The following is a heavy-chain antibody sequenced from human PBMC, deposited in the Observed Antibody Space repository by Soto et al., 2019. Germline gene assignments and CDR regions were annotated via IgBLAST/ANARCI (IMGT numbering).Heavy chain of an antibody. CDR3: AGGGDRAAAGTYWFDP. Sequence: QVQLVQSGAEVKKPGASVKVSCKASGYTFTGYYMHWVRQAPGQGLEWMGWINPNSGGTNYAQKFQGWVTMTRDTSISTAYMELSRLRSDDTAVYYWAGGGDRAAAGTYWFDPWGQGTLVTVSS. J-gene: IGHJ5*02. V-gene: IGHV1-2*04. CDR2: INPNSGGT. D-gene: IGHD6-13*01. CDR1: GYTFTGYY.